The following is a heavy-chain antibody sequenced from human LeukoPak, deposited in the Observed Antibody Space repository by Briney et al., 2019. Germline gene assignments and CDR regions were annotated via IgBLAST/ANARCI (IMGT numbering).Heavy chain of an antibody. V-gene: IGHV3-23*01. D-gene: IGHD3-9*01. Sequence: GGSLRLSCAASGFAFSSYAMSWVRQAPGKGLEWVSAISGSSGSTYYADSVKGRFTISRDNSKNTLYLQMNSLRAEDTAVYYCAKAGYDILTGVDYWGQGTLVTVSS. CDR3: AKAGYDILTGVDY. J-gene: IGHJ4*02. CDR1: GFAFSSYA. CDR2: ISGSSGST.